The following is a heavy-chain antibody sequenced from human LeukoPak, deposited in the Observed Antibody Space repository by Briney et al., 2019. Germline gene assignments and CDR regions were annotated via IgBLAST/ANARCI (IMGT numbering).Heavy chain of an antibody. CDR2: ISSDGHVE. CDR1: GFTFSNHA. Sequence: GGSLRLSCAASGFTFSNHAMNWVRQAPGKGLEWVSHISSDGHVETYVDSVRGRFTMSGDNAKNFLFLQMNGLRAEDTAVYYCARDTLNGPFVISLDYWGQGALVTVSS. V-gene: IGHV3-48*03. D-gene: IGHD3-9*01. J-gene: IGHJ4*02. CDR3: ARDTLNGPFVISLDY.